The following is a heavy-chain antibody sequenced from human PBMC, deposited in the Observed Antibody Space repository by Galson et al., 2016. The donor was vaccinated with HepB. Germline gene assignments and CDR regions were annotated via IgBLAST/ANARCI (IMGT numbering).Heavy chain of an antibody. CDR2: INWNGGST. J-gene: IGHJ3*02. V-gene: IGHV3-20*04. CDR3: ARARDYYGSGAFDI. Sequence: SLRLSCAASGFTFDDHGMSWVRQAPGKGLEWVSGINWNGGSTGNADSVEGRFTISRDNAKNSLYLQMNSLRGEDTALYYCARARDYYGSGAFDIWGQGTMVTVSS. D-gene: IGHD3-10*01. CDR1: GFTFDDHG.